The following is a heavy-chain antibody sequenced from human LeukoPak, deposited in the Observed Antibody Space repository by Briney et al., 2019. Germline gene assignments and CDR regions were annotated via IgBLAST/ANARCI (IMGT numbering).Heavy chain of an antibody. CDR2: INSKSGGT. CDR3: ARGGDYYDSSGYYDDAFDI. CDR1: GYTFIGYY. V-gene: IGHV1-2*02. D-gene: IGHD3-22*01. J-gene: IGHJ3*02. Sequence: ASVKVSCKASGYTFIGYYVHWVRQAPGQGLEWMGWINSKSGGTNYAQKFQGRVAMTRDTSISTAYMELSRLRSGDTAVYYCARGGDYYDSSGYYDDAFDIWGQGTMVTVSS.